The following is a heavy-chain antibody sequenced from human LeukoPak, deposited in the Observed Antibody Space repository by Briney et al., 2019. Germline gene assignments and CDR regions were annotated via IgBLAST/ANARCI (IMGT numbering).Heavy chain of an antibody. J-gene: IGHJ4*02. CDR2: IYHSGST. V-gene: IGHV4-30-2*01. Sequence: SQTLSLTCSVSGDSVSRRGYFWSWIRQHPGKGLEWIGYIYHSGSTYYNPSLKSRVTISVDRSKNQFSLKLSSVTAADTAVYYCARDVAAAGSFDYWGQGTLVTVSS. CDR3: ARDVAAAGSFDY. D-gene: IGHD6-13*01. CDR1: GDSVSRRGYF.